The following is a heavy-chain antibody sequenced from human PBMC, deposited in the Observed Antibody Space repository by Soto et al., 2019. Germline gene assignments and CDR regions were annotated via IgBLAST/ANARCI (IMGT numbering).Heavy chain of an antibody. Sequence: GGSLRLSCAASGFTFSSYAMSWVRQAPGKGLEWVSGFSGGSGTTHYADSVKGRFSITRDNSKNTAHLQMNSLRVEDTAIYYCAKWNGYGDYWGQGTLVTVSS. CDR1: GFTFSSYA. V-gene: IGHV3-23*01. D-gene: IGHD1-1*01. CDR2: FSGGSGTT. J-gene: IGHJ4*02. CDR3: AKWNGYGDY.